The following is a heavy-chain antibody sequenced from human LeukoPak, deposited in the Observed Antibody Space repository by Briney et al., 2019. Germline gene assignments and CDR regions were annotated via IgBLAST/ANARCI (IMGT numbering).Heavy chain of an antibody. Sequence: SETLSPTCTVSGGSISSGGYYWSWIRQHPGKGLEWIGYIYYSGSTYYNPSLKSRVTISVDTSKNQFSLKLSSVTAADTAVYYCARVPDYSNKNWFDPWGQGTLVTVSS. CDR1: GGSISSGGYY. V-gene: IGHV4-31*03. CDR2: IYYSGST. CDR3: ARVPDYSNKNWFDP. D-gene: IGHD4-11*01. J-gene: IGHJ5*02.